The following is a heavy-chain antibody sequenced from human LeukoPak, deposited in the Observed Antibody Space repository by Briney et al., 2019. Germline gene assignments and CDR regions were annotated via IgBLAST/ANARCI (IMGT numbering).Heavy chain of an antibody. J-gene: IGHJ4*02. Sequence: GGSLRLSCAASGFTFTNHWMHWVRQAPGKGLVWVPRIRGDGGDTSYADSVKGRFTISRDNAKNTLYLQMNSLRAEDTAVYYCARDGHCSGGSCYSFDYWGQGTLVTVSS. CDR3: ARDGHCSGGSCYSFDY. V-gene: IGHV3-74*01. CDR2: IRGDGGDT. CDR1: GFTFTNHW. D-gene: IGHD2-15*01.